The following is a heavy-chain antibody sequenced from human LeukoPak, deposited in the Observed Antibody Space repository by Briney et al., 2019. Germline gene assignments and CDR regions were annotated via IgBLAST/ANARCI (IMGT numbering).Heavy chain of an antibody. CDR3: AKCSYAYGDDAFDI. D-gene: IGHD2-2*01. J-gene: IGHJ3*02. V-gene: IGHV3-20*04. CDR1: GFTFDDYG. Sequence: PGGSLRLSCAASGFTFDDYGMSWVRQAPGKGLEWVSGINWNGGSTGYADSVKGRFTISRDNAKNSLYLQMNSLRAEDTAVYYCAKCSYAYGDDAFDIWGQGTMVTVSS. CDR2: INWNGGST.